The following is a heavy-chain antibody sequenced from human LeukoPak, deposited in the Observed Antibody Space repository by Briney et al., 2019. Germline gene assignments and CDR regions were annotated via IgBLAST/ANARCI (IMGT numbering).Heavy chain of an antibody. CDR2: ITPIINSA. CDR3: TKVNLRGSQYNWFDP. V-gene: IGHV1-69*08. CDR1: GGTFRSHI. D-gene: IGHD1-26*01. Sequence: SVKVSCKTSGGTFRSHIFSWVRQAPGQGLEWMGRITPIINSAKYAQKFRDRLTITADTSTGTAYMELSSLTSEDTALYYCTKVNLRGSQYNWFDPWGQGTLVTVSS. J-gene: IGHJ5*02.